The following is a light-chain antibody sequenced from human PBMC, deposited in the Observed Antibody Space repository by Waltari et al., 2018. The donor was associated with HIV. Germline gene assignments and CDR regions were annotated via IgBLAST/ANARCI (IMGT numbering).Light chain of an antibody. CDR1: NIGNRD. V-gene: IGLV3-21*01. CDR3: QVWDSGSDHV. CDR2: DDD. Sequence: SYVLTQPPSISVAPGKTAKITCAGNNIGNRDVHWYQQKPGQAPILGIFDDDDRPSGIPERFSGSNSDNTATLTINRVEGGDEGDYYCQVWDSGSDHVFGSGTTVTVL. J-gene: IGLJ1*01.